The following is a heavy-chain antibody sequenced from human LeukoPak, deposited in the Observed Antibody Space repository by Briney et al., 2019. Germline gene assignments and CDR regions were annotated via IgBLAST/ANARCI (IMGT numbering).Heavy chain of an antibody. CDR3: TREDY. V-gene: IGHV1-2*02. Sequence: DSVKVSCKASGYTFTDYYIHWVRQAPGQGLEWMGWINPNSGDGVTSNAQKFQGRVTMTRDTSISTAYMELSRLTSDDTAVYYCTREDYWGHGTLVTVSS. CDR2: INPNSGDGVT. CDR1: GYTFTDYY. J-gene: IGHJ4*01.